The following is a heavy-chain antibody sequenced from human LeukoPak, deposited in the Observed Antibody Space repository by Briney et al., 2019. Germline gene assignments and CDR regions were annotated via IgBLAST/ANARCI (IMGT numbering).Heavy chain of an antibody. J-gene: IGHJ4*02. CDR2: INPNSGGT. CDR3: ARVGGRYDFDY. Sequence: ASVKVSCKASGYTFTGYYMHWVRQAPGQGLEWMGWINPNSGGTNYAQKLQGRVTMTTETSTSTAYMELRSLRSDDTAVYYCARVGGRYDFDYWGQGTLVTVSS. D-gene: IGHD2-15*01. CDR1: GYTFTGYY. V-gene: IGHV1-2*02.